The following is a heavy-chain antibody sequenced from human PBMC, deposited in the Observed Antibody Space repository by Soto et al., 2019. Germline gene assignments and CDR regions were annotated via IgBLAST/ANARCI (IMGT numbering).Heavy chain of an antibody. V-gene: IGHV6-1*01. CDR2: TYYRSKWYN. J-gene: IGHJ6*02. Sequence: PSQTLSLTCVISGDSVSSNSAAWNWIRQSPSRGLEWLGRTYYRSKWYNDYAVSVESRITVNPDPSKNQFSLQLNSVTPEDTAVYYCSRGLNYYGSGSPSYGMDVWGQGTTVTVSS. CDR3: SRGLNYYGSGSPSYGMDV. CDR1: GDSVSSNSAA. D-gene: IGHD3-10*01.